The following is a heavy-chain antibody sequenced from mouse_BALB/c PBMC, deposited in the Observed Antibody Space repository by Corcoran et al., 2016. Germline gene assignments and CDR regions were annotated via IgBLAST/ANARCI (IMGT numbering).Heavy chain of an antibody. CDR2: IYPGSGNT. CDR1: GYTFTDYY. J-gene: IGHJ1*01. V-gene: IGHV1-84*02. Sequence: QIQLQQSGPELVKPGASVKISCKASGYTFTDYYINWVKQKPGQGLEWIGWIYPGSGNTKYNEKFKGKATLTVDTSSSTAYMQRSSLTSEYTAVYFCARCYGSPNWYFDVWCAGTTVTVSS. CDR3: ARCYGSPNWYFDV. D-gene: IGHD1-1*01.